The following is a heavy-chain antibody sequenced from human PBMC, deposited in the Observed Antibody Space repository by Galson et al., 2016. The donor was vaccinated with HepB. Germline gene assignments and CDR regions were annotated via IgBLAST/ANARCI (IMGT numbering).Heavy chain of an antibody. Sequence: SLRLSCAASGFIFSSYVIHWVRQAPGKGLEWVSLISYDGSDKYYADSVKGRFTISRDNSENTLYLQMNSLRAEDTAVYYCARPGNGNYAYFDYWGQGTLVTVSS. CDR3: ARPGNGNYAYFDY. CDR2: ISYDGSDK. J-gene: IGHJ4*02. V-gene: IGHV3-30-3*01. D-gene: IGHD3-16*01. CDR1: GFIFSSYV.